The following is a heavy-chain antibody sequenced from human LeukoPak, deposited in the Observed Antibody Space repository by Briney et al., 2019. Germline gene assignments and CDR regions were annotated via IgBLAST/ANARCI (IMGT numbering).Heavy chain of an antibody. J-gene: IGHJ4*02. CDR2: VKNDGTT. V-gene: IGHV3-74*01. Sequence: GGSLRLSCAVSGFTSGFTFSRRWMHWVRQAPGKGLVWVSLVKNDGTTNYADSVKGRFTVSRDNAKNTMYLLMNNLRVEDTALYFCHPLGYTSNWGQGTLVTVSS. CDR1: GFTFSRRW. D-gene: IGHD6-19*01. CDR3: HPLGYTSN.